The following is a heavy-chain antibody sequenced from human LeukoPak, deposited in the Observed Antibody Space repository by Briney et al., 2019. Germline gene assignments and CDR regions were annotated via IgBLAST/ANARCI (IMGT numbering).Heavy chain of an antibody. CDR3: ARDLIAVAGTEMDAFDI. CDR1: GFTFSSYN. V-gene: IGHV3-21*01. Sequence: GGSLRLSCAGSGFTFSSYNMNWVRQAPGKGLEWVSSISSTSNYIYYADPVKGRFTISRDNAKNSLYLQMNSLRAEDTAVYYCARDLIAVAGTEMDAFDIWGQGTMVTVSS. CDR2: ISSTSNYI. J-gene: IGHJ3*02. D-gene: IGHD6-19*01.